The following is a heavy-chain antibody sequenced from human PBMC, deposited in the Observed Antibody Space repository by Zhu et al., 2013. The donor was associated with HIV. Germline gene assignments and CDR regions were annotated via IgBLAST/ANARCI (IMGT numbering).Heavy chain of an antibody. CDR2: IIPIFGTA. J-gene: IGHJ4*02. CDR3: ARDSAMGNYDSSGYRATHFDY. CDR1: GGTFSSYA. V-gene: IGHV1-69*01. Sequence: QVQPVQSGAEVKKPGSSVKVSCKASGGTFSSYAISWVRQAPGQGLEWMGGIIPIFGTANYAQKFQGRVTITADESTSTAYMELSSLRSEDTAVYYCARDSAMGNYDSSGYRATHFDYWGQGTLVTVSS. D-gene: IGHD3-22*01.